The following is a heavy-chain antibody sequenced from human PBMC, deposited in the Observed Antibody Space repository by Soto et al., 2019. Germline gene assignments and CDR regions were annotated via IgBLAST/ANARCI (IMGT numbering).Heavy chain of an antibody. Sequence: QVQLQESGPGLVKPSQTLSLTCTVSGGSISSGGYYWSWIRQHPGKGLEWIGYIYYSGSTYYNPSLKRRDTICGDPSKNRFSLKLSSVTAADTPVYYCARVISPRVSSWYYYFDYWGQGTLVTVSS. CDR1: GGSISSGGYY. V-gene: IGHV4-31*03. J-gene: IGHJ4*02. D-gene: IGHD6-13*01. CDR2: IYYSGST. CDR3: ARVISPRVSSWYYYFDY.